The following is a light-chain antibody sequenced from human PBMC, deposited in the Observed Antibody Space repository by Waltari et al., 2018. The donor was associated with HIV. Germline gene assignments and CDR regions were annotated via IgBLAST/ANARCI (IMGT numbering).Light chain of an antibody. CDR1: SSNIGTNT. Sequence: QSVLTQPPSASGTPGQRVTISCSGSSSNIGTNTVNWYQQLPGTAPKLLIYTNKRRPSGVPDRFSGSKSGTSASLAISGLQSEDEADYYCAAWDDSLNGNVFGPGTKVTVL. CDR3: AAWDDSLNGNV. J-gene: IGLJ1*01. V-gene: IGLV1-44*01. CDR2: TNK.